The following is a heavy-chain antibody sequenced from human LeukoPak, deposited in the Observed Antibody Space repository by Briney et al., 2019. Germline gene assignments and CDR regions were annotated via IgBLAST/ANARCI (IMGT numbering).Heavy chain of an antibody. CDR2: IYYSGST. CDR1: GGSISSYY. CDR3: AGSRKRYYYMDV. D-gene: IGHD1-1*01. J-gene: IGHJ6*03. V-gene: IGHV4-59*01. Sequence: SETLSLTRTVSGGSISSYYWSWIRQPPGKGLEWIGYIYYSGSTNYNPSLKSRVTISIDTSKNQFSLKLSSVTAADTAVYYCAGSRKRYYYMDVWGKGTTVTISS.